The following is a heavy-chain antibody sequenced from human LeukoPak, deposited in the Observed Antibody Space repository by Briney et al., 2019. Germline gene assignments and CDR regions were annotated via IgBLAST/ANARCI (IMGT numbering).Heavy chain of an antibody. CDR3: ARGPHKRTYDRDNWFDP. J-gene: IGHJ5*02. V-gene: IGHV1-46*01. CDR2: INPSGGST. Sequence: GASVKVSCKASGYTFTSYYMHWVRQAPGQGLEWMGIINPSGGSTSYAQKFQGRVTMTRDMSTSIVYMELSSLRSEDTAVYYCARGPHKRTYDRDNWFDPWGQGTLVTVSS. CDR1: GYTFTSYY. D-gene: IGHD3-3*01.